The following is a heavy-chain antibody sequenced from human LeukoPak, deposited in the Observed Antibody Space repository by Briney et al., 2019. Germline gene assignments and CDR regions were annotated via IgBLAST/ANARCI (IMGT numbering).Heavy chain of an antibody. CDR3: AKDPSTLTVTDDY. CDR2: ISATGRST. V-gene: IGHV3-23*01. J-gene: IGHJ4*02. CDR1: GFTFVTHG. Sequence: PGGSLRLSCVASGFTFVTHGMTWVRQAPGKGLEWVSTISATGRSTHHADSVQGRFTISRDNAKNTLYLQMNSLRVEDTAFYYCAKDPSTLTVTDDYWGQGTLVTVS. D-gene: IGHD4-17*01.